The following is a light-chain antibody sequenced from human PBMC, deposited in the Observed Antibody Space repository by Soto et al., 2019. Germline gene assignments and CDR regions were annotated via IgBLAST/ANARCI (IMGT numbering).Light chain of an antibody. J-gene: IGKJ1*01. CDR1: QSVSSD. Sequence: EIVMTQSPATLSVSPGERVTLSCRASQSVSSDLAWYHQKPGQAPRPLIYGVSTRATGIPARFSGSGSGTDFTLTINSLQSEDFAVYYCQQYNNWPRTFGQGTKVDIK. CDR3: QQYNNWPRT. V-gene: IGKV3-15*01. CDR2: GVS.